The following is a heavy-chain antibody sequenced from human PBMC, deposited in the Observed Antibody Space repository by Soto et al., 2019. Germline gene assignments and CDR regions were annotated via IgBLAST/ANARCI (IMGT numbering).Heavy chain of an antibody. CDR1: GGSFSGYY. D-gene: IGHD3-22*01. CDR2: INHSGST. CDR3: ARPIEGGTSGYYH. Sequence: SETLSLTCAVYGGSFSGYYWSWIRQPPGKGLEWIGEINHSGSTNYNPSLKSRVTISVDTSKNQFSLKLSSVTAADTAAYYCARPIEGGTSGYYHWGQGTLVTVSS. V-gene: IGHV4-34*01. J-gene: IGHJ5*02.